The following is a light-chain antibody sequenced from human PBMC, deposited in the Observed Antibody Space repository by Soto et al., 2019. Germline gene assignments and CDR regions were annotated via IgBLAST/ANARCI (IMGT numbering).Light chain of an antibody. CDR3: QQYGNYWT. V-gene: IGKV1-5*01. J-gene: IGKJ1*01. Sequence: DIQMTQSPSTLSESVGDRVTITCRASQTFGRWLAWFQQKPGKAPKLLIYEASTLQSGVPSRFSGSGSGTEFTLTISGLLPEDCATYYCQQYGNYWTFCQGAKVDIK. CDR1: QTFGRW. CDR2: EAS.